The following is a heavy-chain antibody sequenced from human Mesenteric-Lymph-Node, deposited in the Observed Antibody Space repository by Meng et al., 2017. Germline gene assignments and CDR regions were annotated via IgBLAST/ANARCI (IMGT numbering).Heavy chain of an antibody. CDR3: ARDGRVGPTRSRALDY. J-gene: IGHJ4*02. D-gene: IGHD1-26*01. Sequence: LTGAASGFTFSSYEMEWVRQAPGKGLEWISYISSSGNAIYYADSVKGRFTISRDNAKNLLYLQMSSLRAEDTAMYYCARDGRVGPTRSRALDYWGQGTLVTVSS. CDR1: GFTFSSYE. V-gene: IGHV3-48*03. CDR2: ISSSGNAI.